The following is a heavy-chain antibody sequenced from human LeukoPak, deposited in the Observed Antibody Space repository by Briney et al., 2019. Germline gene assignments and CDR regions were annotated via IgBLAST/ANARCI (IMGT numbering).Heavy chain of an antibody. V-gene: IGHV4-30-2*01. J-gene: IGHJ4*02. CDR2: IYHSGST. D-gene: IGHD3-22*01. CDR3: ARGATYYYDSSGAYFDY. Sequence: SETLSLTCAVSGGSISSGGYSWSWIRQPPGKGLEWIGYIYHSGSTYYNPSLKSRVTISVDRSKNQFSLKLSSVTAADTAVHYCARGATYYYDSSGAYFDYWGQGTLVTVSS. CDR1: GGSISSGGYS.